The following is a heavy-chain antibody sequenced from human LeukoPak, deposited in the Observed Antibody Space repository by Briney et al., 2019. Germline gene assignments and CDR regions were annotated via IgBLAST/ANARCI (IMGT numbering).Heavy chain of an antibody. CDR1: GFTFGGAA. Sequence: GGSRRLSCAVSGFTFGGAAMTWVRQAPGKGLEWVSLLSSSGNNAYYADSVKGRFTISRDNSKNTLSLQMNSLRVEDTAIYYCAKDIQLSTWGLGTRVTVSS. J-gene: IGHJ3*01. V-gene: IGHV3-23*01. CDR3: AKDIQLST. D-gene: IGHD5-24*01. CDR2: LSSSGNNA.